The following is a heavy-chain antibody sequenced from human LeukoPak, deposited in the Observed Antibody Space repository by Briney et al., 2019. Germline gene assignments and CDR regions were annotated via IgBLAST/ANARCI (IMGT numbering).Heavy chain of an antibody. Sequence: SETLSLTCTVSGGSIISCYWSWIRQPPGKGLEWIGYIYYSGSTNYNPSLKSRVTISVDTSKNQFSLKLSSVTAADTAVYYCARERYYYDSSGYYYPTYFDYWGQGTLVTVSS. D-gene: IGHD3-22*01. J-gene: IGHJ4*02. CDR1: GGSIISCY. CDR2: IYYSGST. CDR3: ARERYYYDSSGYYYPTYFDY. V-gene: IGHV4-59*01.